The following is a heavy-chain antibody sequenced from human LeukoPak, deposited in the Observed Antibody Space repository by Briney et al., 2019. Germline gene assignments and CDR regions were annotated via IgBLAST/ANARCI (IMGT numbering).Heavy chain of an antibody. D-gene: IGHD6-19*01. J-gene: IGHJ5*02. Sequence: VASVKVSCKASGYTFTGYYMHWVRQAPGQGLEWMGWINPNSGGTKYAQKFQSRVTMTRDTSISTAYMELSGLRSDDTAVYYCARQWLGSQCFDPWGQGTLVTVSS. CDR1: GYTFTGYY. CDR2: INPNSGGT. V-gene: IGHV1-2*02. CDR3: ARQWLGSQCFDP.